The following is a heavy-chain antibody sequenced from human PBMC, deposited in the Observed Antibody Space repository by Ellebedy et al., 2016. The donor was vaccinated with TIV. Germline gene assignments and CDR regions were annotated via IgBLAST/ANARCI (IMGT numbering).Heavy chain of an antibody. Sequence: GESLKISCAASGFTFSSHWMSWVRQAPGKGLEWVANIKQDGSEKYYVDSATGRFTISRDNAKNSLYLQMSNLRAEDTAVFYCARAGGQHSTGSGFYWGQGTRVTVST. CDR3: ARAGGQHSTGSGFY. D-gene: IGHD2-2*01. CDR2: IKQDGSEK. CDR1: GFTFSSHW. V-gene: IGHV3-7*03. J-gene: IGHJ4*02.